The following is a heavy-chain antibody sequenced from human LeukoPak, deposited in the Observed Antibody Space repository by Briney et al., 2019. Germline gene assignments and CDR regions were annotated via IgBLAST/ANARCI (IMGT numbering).Heavy chain of an antibody. V-gene: IGHV3-7*01. J-gene: IGHJ4*02. CDR3: ASGGGWVFNN. D-gene: IGHD6-19*01. CDR2: IKQDGSEK. Sequence: PGGSLRLSCAASGFPFSSHWLSWFRQSPGKGLEWVAHIKQDGSEKYYVDSVKGRFTISRDNARNSQYLQMNSLRAEDTAVYYCASGGGWVFNNWGQGTPVTVSS. CDR1: GFPFSSHW.